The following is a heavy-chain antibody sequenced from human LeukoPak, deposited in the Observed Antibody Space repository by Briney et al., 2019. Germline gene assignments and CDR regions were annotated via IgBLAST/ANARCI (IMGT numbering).Heavy chain of an antibody. CDR2: ISWNSGSI. D-gene: IGHD6-13*01. CDR1: GFTFDDYA. CDR3: AKAPSSSWYWYFDL. J-gene: IGHJ2*01. Sequence: PGRSLRLSCAASGFTFDDYAMHWVRQAPGKGLEWVSGISWNSGSIGYADSVKGRFTISRDNAKNSLYLQMNGLRAEDTALYYCAKAPSSSWYWYFDLWGRGTLVTVSS. V-gene: IGHV3-9*01.